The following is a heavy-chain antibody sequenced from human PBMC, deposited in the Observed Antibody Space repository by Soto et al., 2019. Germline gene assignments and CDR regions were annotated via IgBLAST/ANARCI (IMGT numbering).Heavy chain of an antibody. J-gene: IGHJ6*02. CDR1: GFTFSDYY. CDR3: ARAGGLRSLYGMDV. CDR2: ISSSSSYT. Sequence: GGSLRLSCAASGFTFSDYYMSWIRQAPGKGLEWVSYISSSSSYTNYADSVKGRFTISRDNAKNSLYLQMNSLRAEDTAVYYFARAGGLRSLYGMDVWGQGTTVTVCS. V-gene: IGHV3-11*06. D-gene: IGHD3-3*01.